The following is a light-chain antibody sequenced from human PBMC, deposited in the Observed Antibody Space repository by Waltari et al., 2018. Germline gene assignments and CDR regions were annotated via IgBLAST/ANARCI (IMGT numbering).Light chain of an antibody. CDR2: DAS. V-gene: IGKV3-11*01. CDR1: QSISSS. CDR3: QQCSNWPLT. J-gene: IGKJ4*01. Sequence: ENVLTQSPATLSLSPGERATLSCRASQSISSSLAWYQQKPGQAPRLLIYDASSRANGIPARFRGRWSGTDFTHTISSLEPEDCAVYYCQQCSNWPLTFGGGTKVEIK.